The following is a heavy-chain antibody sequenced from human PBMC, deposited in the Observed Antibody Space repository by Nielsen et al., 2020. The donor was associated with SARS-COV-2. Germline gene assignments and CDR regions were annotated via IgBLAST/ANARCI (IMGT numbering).Heavy chain of an antibody. CDR1: GGTFISYA. D-gene: IGHD3-22*01. CDR3: ARPMIVVGLSRYYYGMDV. J-gene: IGHJ6*02. V-gene: IGHV1-69*13. CDR2: IIPIFGTA. Sequence: SVKVSCNASGGTFISYAISRVRQAPGQGLEWMGGIIPIFGTANYAQKFQGRVTITADESTSTAYIELSSLRSEDTAVYYCARPMIVVGLSRYYYGMDVWGQGTTVTVSS.